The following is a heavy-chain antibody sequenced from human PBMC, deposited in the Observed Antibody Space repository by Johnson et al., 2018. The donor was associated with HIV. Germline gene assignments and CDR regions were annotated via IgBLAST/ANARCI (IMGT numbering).Heavy chain of an antibody. CDR1: GFTFDDYA. J-gene: IGHJ3*02. V-gene: IGHV3-9*01. CDR2: ISWNSGSI. CDR3: AKEGGNDYGDEVGFAFDI. Sequence: VQLVESGGGLVQPGRSLRLSCAASGFTFDDYAMHWVRQAPGKGLEWVSGISWNSGSIGYADSVKGRFTISRDNAKNSLYVQMNSLRAEDTALYYCAKEGGNDYGDEVGFAFDIWGQGTMVTVSS. D-gene: IGHD4-17*01.